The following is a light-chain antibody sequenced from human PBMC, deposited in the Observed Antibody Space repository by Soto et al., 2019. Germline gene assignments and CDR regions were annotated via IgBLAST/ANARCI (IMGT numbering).Light chain of an antibody. CDR2: EVS. CDR3: STFAASPVV. J-gene: IGLJ2*01. V-gene: IGLV2-8*01. CDR1: SSDVGEENY. Sequence: QSALTQPPSASGSPGQSVTITCSGTSSDVGEENYVSWYQQHPGKVPKLILYEVSKRPSGVPDRFSGSRSGNTASLTVSGLQAEDEADYCCSTFAASPVVFGGGTKLTVL.